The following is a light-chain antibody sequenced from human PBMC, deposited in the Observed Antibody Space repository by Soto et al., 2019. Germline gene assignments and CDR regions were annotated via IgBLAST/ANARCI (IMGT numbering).Light chain of an antibody. V-gene: IGKV3-15*01. CDR1: QGVSRK. Sequence: DIVMTQSPATLSVAPGERVTFSCRASQGVSRKLAWYQHKPGQAPRLLISGASTGATGIPARFSGSGSGTEFTLTISSLQSEDCAIYYCQQYHTWTINFGGGTKVDIK. J-gene: IGKJ4*01. CDR2: GAS. CDR3: QQYHTWTIN.